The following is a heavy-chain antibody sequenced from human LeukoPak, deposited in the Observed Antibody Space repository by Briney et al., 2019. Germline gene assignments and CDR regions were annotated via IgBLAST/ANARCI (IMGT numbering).Heavy chain of an antibody. D-gene: IGHD3-3*01. CDR1: GGTFSSYA. V-gene: IGHV1-69*04. J-gene: IGHJ4*02. CDR2: IIPILGIA. CDR3: ARGFWSGYYTEYFDY. Sequence: SVKVSCKASGGTFSSYAISWVRQAPGQGLEWMGRIIPILGIANYAQKFQGRVTITADKSTSTAYMELSSLRSEDTAVYYCARGFWSGYYTEYFDYWGQGTLVTVSS.